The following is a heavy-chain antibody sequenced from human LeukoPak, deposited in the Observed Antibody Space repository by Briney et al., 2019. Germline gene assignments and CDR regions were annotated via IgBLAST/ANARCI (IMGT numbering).Heavy chain of an antibody. CDR3: ARDAWLVGTTNLYYFDY. CDR1: GYTFTGYY. Sequence: ASVKVSCKASGYTFTGYYMHWVRQAPGQGLEWMGWINPNSGDTNYAQKFQGRVTMTRDPSISTAYMALTRLRSDDTAVYYCARDAWLVGTTNLYYFDYWGQGTLVTVSS. D-gene: IGHD1-26*01. CDR2: INPNSGDT. J-gene: IGHJ4*02. V-gene: IGHV1-2*02.